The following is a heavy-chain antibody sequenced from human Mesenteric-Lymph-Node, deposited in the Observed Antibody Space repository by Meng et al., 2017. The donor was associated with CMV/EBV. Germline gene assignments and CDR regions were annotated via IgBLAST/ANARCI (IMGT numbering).Heavy chain of an antibody. CDR1: GYPFTSYG. D-gene: IGHD5-18*01. Sequence: ASVKVSCKASGYPFTSYGISWVRQAPGQGLEWMGWINPNSGGTNYAQKFQGRVTMTRDTSISTAYMELSRLRSDDTAVYYCARVPASIDTAMVTFYYYYYGMDVWGQGTTVTVSS. CDR3: ARVPASIDTAMVTFYYYYYGMDV. V-gene: IGHV1-2*02. CDR2: INPNSGGT. J-gene: IGHJ6*02.